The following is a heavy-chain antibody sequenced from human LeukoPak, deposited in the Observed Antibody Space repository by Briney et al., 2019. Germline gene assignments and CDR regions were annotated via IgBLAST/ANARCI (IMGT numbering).Heavy chain of an antibody. CDR1: GGSVSSGSYY. J-gene: IGHJ3*02. D-gene: IGHD4-17*01. V-gene: IGHV4-61*01. CDR2: IYYSGST. Sequence: SETLSLTCTVSGGSVSSGSYYWSWIRQPPGKGLEWIGYIYYSGSTNYNPSLKSRVTISVDTSKNQFSLKLSSVTAADTAVYYCARGPTVAFDIWGQGTMVTVSS. CDR3: ARGPTVAFDI.